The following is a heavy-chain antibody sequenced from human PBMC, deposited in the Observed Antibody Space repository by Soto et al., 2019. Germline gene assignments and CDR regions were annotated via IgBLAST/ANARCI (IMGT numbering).Heavy chain of an antibody. D-gene: IGHD3-22*01. CDR3: ARRHYYDIGRFDP. CDR1: GFTFSNYF. CDR2: LNNDGSTI. Sequence: GGSLRLSCVASGFTFSNYFMHWVRQAPGKGLVWVSRLNNDGSTIYYADSVKGRFTISRDNAKNSLYLQMDSLRAEDTAVYYCARRHYYDIGRFDPWGQGTLVTVSS. V-gene: IGHV3-74*01. J-gene: IGHJ5*02.